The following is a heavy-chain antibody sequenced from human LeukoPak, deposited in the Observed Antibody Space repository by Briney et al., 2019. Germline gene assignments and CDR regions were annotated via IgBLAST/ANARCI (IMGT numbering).Heavy chain of an antibody. CDR3: ARHKDQLLSNWFDP. Sequence: GESLKISCKGSGYSFTSYWIGWVRQMPGKGLEWMGIIYPDDSDTRYSPSFQGQVTISAVKSISTAYLQWSSLKASDTAMYYCARHKDQLLSNWFDPWGQGTLVTVSS. V-gene: IGHV5-51*01. J-gene: IGHJ5*02. CDR1: GYSFTSYW. CDR2: IYPDDSDT. D-gene: IGHD2-2*01.